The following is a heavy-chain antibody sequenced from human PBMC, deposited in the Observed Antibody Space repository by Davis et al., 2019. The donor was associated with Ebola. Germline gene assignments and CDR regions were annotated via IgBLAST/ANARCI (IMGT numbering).Heavy chain of an antibody. V-gene: IGHV1-3*04. CDR3: ARAGYCISTSCPGEC. Sequence: ASVKVSCKASGYTFTSYVMHWVRQAPGQRLEWMGWINTYNGNTMYSQKFQGRVTMTRDTSTSTVYTELSSLRSEDTAVYYCARAGYCISTSCPGECWGQGTLVTVSS. D-gene: IGHD2-2*01. CDR1: GYTFTSYV. CDR2: INTYNGNT. J-gene: IGHJ4*02.